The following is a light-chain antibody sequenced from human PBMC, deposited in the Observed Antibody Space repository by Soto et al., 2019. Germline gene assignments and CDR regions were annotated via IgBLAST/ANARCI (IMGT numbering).Light chain of an antibody. Sequence: PMTQSPSALSTFVCHRGHITCKASQNINNYLNWYQQKPGRAPKLLIYAASNFEAGVPSRFRGSGSGTDFTSTISRLQPEDIATYYRQRYENPPTFGQGTRLDIK. V-gene: IGKV1-33*01. CDR2: AAS. CDR1: QNINNY. CDR3: QRYENPPT. J-gene: IGKJ5*01.